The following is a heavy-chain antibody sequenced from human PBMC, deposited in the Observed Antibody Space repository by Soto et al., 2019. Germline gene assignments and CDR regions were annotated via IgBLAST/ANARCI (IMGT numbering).Heavy chain of an antibody. Sequence: PGESLKISCKGSGYSFTSYWIGWVRQMPGKGLEWMGIIYPGDSDTRYSPSFQGQVTISADKSISTAYLQWSSLRSEDTAVYYCARVRSIHDILTGPTDYGMDVWGQGTTVTVSS. CDR2: IYPGDSDT. CDR1: GYSFTSYW. D-gene: IGHD3-9*01. V-gene: IGHV5-51*01. J-gene: IGHJ6*02. CDR3: ARVRSIHDILTGPTDYGMDV.